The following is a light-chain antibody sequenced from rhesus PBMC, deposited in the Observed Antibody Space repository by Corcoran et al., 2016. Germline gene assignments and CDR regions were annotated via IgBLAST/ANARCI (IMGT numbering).Light chain of an antibody. CDR3: QQGNSNPLT. J-gene: IGKJ4*01. Sequence: DIQMSQSPSSLSASGGDRVTITCRASQGISSYLNWYQQKPGKAPKLLISYANSLDSGVPSRFRGSGSGTEFTLTISSLQPEDFATYYCQQGNSNPLTFGGGTKVEIK. V-gene: IGKV1-32*02. CDR1: QGISSY. CDR2: YAN.